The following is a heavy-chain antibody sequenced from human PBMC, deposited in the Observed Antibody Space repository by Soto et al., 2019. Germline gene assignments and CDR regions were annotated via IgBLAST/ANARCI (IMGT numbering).Heavy chain of an antibody. D-gene: IGHD3-22*01. CDR1: GYPFTHYG. V-gene: IGHV1-18*01. J-gene: IGHJ6*02. Sequence: ASVKVSCKSSGYPFTHYGITWVRQAPGQGLEWMGWISPFNGNTNYGQTLQGRVTLTTDTSTSTVYMELRSLRSDDTAVYYCARDRSFDRSYYYGIDFWGQGTTVTVSS. CDR2: ISPFNGNT. CDR3: ARDRSFDRSYYYGIDF.